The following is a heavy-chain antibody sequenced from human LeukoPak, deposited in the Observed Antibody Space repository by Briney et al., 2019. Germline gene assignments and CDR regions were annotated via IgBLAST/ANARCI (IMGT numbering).Heavy chain of an antibody. CDR1: GYTFTSYG. CDR2: ISAYNGNT. Sequence: GASVKVSCKASGYTFTSYGISWVRQAPGQGLEWMGWISAYNGNTNYAQKLQGRVTMPTDTSTSTAYMELRSLRSDDTAVYYCARDRLTRKSYYDSSGRTDYWGQGTLVTVSS. V-gene: IGHV1-18*01. D-gene: IGHD3-22*01. J-gene: IGHJ4*02. CDR3: ARDRLTRKSYYDSSGRTDY.